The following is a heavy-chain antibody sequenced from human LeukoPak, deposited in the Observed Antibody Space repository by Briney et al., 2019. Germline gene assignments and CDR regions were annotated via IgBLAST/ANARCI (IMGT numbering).Heavy chain of an antibody. CDR1: GYTFTSYD. CDR3: ATNLLYYYDSSGHYYPPDYYYYYSMDV. Sequence: ASVTVSCKASGYTFTSYDINWVRQAPGQGLEWMGRMNPNSGNTGYAQKFQGRGTMTRNTSISTAYMELSSLRSEDTAVYYCATNLLYYYDSSGHYYPPDYYYYYSMDVWGKGTPVTISS. V-gene: IGHV1-8*01. CDR2: MNPNSGNT. D-gene: IGHD3-22*01. J-gene: IGHJ6*03.